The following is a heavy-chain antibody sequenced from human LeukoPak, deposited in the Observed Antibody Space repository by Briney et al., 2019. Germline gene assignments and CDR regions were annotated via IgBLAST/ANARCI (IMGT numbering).Heavy chain of an antibody. V-gene: IGHV3-74*01. CDR2: VNRDGSSA. Sequence: GGSLRLSCAASGFAFSAFWMDWVRQAPGRGLVWVSHVNRDGSSAYYADSVKGRFTISRDNAKNSLYLQMNSLRAEDTAVYYCARVGPEAAAGMGNAFDIWGQGTMVTVSS. CDR3: ARVGPEAAAGMGNAFDI. CDR1: GFAFSAFW. D-gene: IGHD6-13*01. J-gene: IGHJ3*02.